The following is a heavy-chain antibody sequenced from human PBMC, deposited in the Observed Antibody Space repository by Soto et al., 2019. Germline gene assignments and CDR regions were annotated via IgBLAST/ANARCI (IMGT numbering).Heavy chain of an antibody. D-gene: IGHD6-19*01. J-gene: IGHJ4*02. CDR3: ARGGVRGWYGNYYFDY. Sequence: KASETLSLTCAVYVGSFSGYYWSLIRQPPGKGLEWIGEINRSGSTNYNPSLKSRVTISVDTSKNQFSLKLSSVTAADTAVYYCARGGVRGWYGNYYFDYWGQGTLVTLSS. CDR1: VGSFSGYY. CDR2: INRSGST. V-gene: IGHV4-34*01.